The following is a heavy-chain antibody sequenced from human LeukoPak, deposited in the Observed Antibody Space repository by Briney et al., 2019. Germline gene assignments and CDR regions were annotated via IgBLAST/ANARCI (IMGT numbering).Heavy chain of an antibody. Sequence: PSEIVSLTCTVSGGSISCYYWSWIRQPPGKGLEWIGYIYYSGTTNYNPSLKSRVTISVDTSKNQFSLKLSSVTAADTAVYYCARGVYIAAAQYGYWGQGTLVTVSS. J-gene: IGHJ4*02. D-gene: IGHD6-13*01. V-gene: IGHV4-59*01. CDR2: IYYSGTT. CDR1: GGSISCYY. CDR3: ARGVYIAAAQYGY.